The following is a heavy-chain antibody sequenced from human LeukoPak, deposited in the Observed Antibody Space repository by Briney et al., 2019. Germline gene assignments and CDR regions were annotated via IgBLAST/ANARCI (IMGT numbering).Heavy chain of an antibody. CDR3: ARYSSSSSWYHPDYYYYGMDV. CDR1: GYSFTSYW. CDR2: IYPGDSDT. D-gene: IGHD6-13*01. Sequence: GESLKISCKGSGYSFTSYWIGWVRQMPGKGLEWMGIIYPGDSDTRYSPSFQGQVTISADKSISTAYLQWSSLKASDTAMYYCARYSSSSSWYHPDYYYYGMDVWGQGTTVTVSS. V-gene: IGHV5-51*01. J-gene: IGHJ6*02.